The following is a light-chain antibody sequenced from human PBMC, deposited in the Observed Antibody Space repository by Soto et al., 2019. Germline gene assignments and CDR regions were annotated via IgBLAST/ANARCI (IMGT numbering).Light chain of an antibody. V-gene: IGKV3-20*01. CDR2: ASS. J-gene: IGKJ5*01. Sequence: EIVLTQSPXTLSLSPGDRATLSCKTSQSRGSNFLAWYQHKPGQATRLRIYASSNRATGIPDMFSGSASGTDFTLTINGLEPEDFAVDYCQLYGISPHFGQGTRLEIK. CDR3: QLYGISPH. CDR1: QSRGSNF.